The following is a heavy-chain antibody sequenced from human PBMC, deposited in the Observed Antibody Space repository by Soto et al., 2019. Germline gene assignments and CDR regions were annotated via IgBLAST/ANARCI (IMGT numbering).Heavy chain of an antibody. J-gene: IGHJ4*02. D-gene: IGHD2-15*01. CDR2: ISGSGGTT. V-gene: IGHV3-23*01. Sequence: EVQLLESGGGLVQPGGSLRLSCAASGFTFSNYAMIWVRQAPGKGLEWVSVISGSGGTTHYADSVKGRFTISRDNSKNTLYLQMSYLRAWDTAVYYCAKSDLRYCSGGSCGYYYCDYWGQGTLVTVSS. CDR1: GFTFSNYA. CDR3: AKSDLRYCSGGSCGYYYCDY.